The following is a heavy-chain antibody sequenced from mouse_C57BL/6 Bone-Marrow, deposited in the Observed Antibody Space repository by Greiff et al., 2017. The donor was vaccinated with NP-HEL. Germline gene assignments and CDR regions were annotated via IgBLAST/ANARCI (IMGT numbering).Heavy chain of an antibody. CDR3: ARANWDGKNLFDY. CDR1: GYTFTSYD. D-gene: IGHD4-1*01. CDR2: IYPRDGST. V-gene: IGHV1-85*01. Sequence: VKLMESGPELVKPGASVKLSCKASGYTFTSYDINWVKQRPGQGLEWIGWIYPRDGSTKYNEKFKGKATLTVDTSSSTAYMELHSLTSEDSAVYFCARANWDGKNLFDYWGQGTTLTVSS. J-gene: IGHJ2*01.